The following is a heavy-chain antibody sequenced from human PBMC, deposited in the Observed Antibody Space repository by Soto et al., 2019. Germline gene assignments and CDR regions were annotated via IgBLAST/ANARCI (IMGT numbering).Heavy chain of an antibody. D-gene: IGHD3-3*01. CDR3: ARDSEFGVVINYYYYYGMDV. CDR1: GFTFSSYS. CDR2: ISSSSSYI. Sequence: GGSLRLSCAASGFTFSSYSMNWVRQAPGKGLEWVSSISSSSSYIYYADSVKGRFTISRDNAKNSLYLQMNSPRAEDTAVYYCARDSEFGVVINYYYYYGMDVRGQGTTVTVSS. V-gene: IGHV3-21*01. J-gene: IGHJ6*02.